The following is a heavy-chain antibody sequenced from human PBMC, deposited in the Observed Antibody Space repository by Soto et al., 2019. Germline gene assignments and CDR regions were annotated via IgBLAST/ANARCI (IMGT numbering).Heavy chain of an antibody. J-gene: IGHJ6*02. V-gene: IGHV3-23*01. CDR3: AKMTSDSYGRNYGMDV. CDR1: GFSFSSYA. D-gene: IGHD5-18*01. Sequence: VGSLRLSCAGSGFSFSSYAMSWVRQAPEKGLEWVSALRDSGVSPYYADSVKGRFTISRDNSKNTLYLQMDSLRVEDTALYYCAKMTSDSYGRNYGMDVWGQGTTVTVS. CDR2: LRDSGVSP.